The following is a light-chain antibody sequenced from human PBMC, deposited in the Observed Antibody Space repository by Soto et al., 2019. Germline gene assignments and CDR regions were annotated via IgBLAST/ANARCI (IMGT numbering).Light chain of an antibody. J-gene: IGKJ1*01. CDR2: GAS. V-gene: IGKV3-20*01. Sequence: EIVLTQSPGTLSLSPGERATLSCRASQSVSSSYLAWYQQKPGQAPRLLIYGASSRATGIPDRFSGSGSGTDFTLTVSRLEPEDFAVYYCQQYGNLLWTFGQGTTVEIK. CDR3: QQYGNLLWT. CDR1: QSVSSSY.